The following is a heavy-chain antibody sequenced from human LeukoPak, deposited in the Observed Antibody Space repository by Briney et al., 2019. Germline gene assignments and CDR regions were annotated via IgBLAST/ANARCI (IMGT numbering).Heavy chain of an antibody. Sequence: SETLSLTCTVSGGSISSGGYYWSWIRQHPGKGLEWIGYIYYSGSTYYNPSLKSRVTISVDTSKNQFSLKLSSVTAADTAVYYCARGSHSRGYSFDYWGQGTLVTVPS. CDR2: IYYSGST. J-gene: IGHJ4*02. CDR3: ARGSHSRGYSFDY. CDR1: GGSISSGGYY. D-gene: IGHD5-18*01. V-gene: IGHV4-31*03.